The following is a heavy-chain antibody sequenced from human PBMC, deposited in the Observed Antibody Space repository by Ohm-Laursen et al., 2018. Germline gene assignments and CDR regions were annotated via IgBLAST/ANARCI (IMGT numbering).Heavy chain of an antibody. V-gene: IGHV1-46*01. CDR3: ARDYRATTVAAPFDY. Sequence: ATVKISCKASGYTFTSYYMHWVRQAPGQGLEWMGIINPSGGSTNYAQKFQGRVTMTRDTSTPTVYMELSSLRSEDTAVYYCARDYRATTVAAPFDYWGQGTLVSVSS. CDR2: INPSGGST. D-gene: IGHD4-23*01. CDR1: GYTFTSYY. J-gene: IGHJ4*02.